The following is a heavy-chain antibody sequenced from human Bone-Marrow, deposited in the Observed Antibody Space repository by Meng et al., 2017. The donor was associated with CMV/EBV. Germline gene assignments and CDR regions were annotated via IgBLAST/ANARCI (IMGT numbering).Heavy chain of an antibody. D-gene: IGHD2-15*01. CDR1: GFTFSSYG. CDR3: AKGRRYCSGGSCYSGDY. V-gene: IGHV3-30*02. CDR2: IRYDGSNK. J-gene: IGHJ4*02. Sequence: GESLKISCAASGFTFSSYGMHWVRQAPGKGLEWVAFIRYDGSNKYYADSVKGRFTISRDNSKNTLYLQMNSLRAEDTAVYYCAKGRRYCSGGSCYSGDYWGQGTLVTVSS.